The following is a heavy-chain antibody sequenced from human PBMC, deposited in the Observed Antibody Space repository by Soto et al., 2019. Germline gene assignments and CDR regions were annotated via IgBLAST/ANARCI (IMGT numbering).Heavy chain of an antibody. CDR3: ARESPPGIAAAGTLSRCAFDI. CDR2: IYYSGST. Sequence: QVQLQESGPGLVKPSETLSLTCTVSGGSVSSGSYYWSWIRQPPGKGLEWIGYIYYSGSTNYNPSRESRVTISVDTSKNQFSLKLSSVTAADTAVYYCARESPPGIAAAGTLSRCAFDIWGQGTMVTVSS. CDR1: GGSVSSGSYY. J-gene: IGHJ3*02. V-gene: IGHV4-61*01. D-gene: IGHD6-13*01.